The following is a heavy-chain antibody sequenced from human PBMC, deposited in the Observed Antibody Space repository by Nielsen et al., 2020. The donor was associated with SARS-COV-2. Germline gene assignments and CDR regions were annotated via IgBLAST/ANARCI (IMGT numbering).Heavy chain of an antibody. V-gene: IGHV6-1*01. CDR3: ARARGAYGDYYYYYTDV. D-gene: IGHD4-17*01. CDR1: GDSVSSSSAA. J-gene: IGHJ6*03. CDR2: TYYRSKWYN. Sequence: SQTLSLTRAISGDSVSSSSAAWNWLRQSPSRGLEWLGRTYYRSKWYNDYAVSVKSRITINPDTSKNQFSLHLNSVTPEDTAVYYCARARGAYGDYYYYYTDVWGKGTTVTVSS.